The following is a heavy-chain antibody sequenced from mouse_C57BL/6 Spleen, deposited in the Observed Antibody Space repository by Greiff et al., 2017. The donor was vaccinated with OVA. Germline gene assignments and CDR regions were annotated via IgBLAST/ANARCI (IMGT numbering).Heavy chain of an antibody. Sequence: VQLQQSGAELVKPGASVKMSCKASGYTFTSYWITWVKQRPGQGLEWIGDIYPGSGSTNYNEKFKSKATLTVDTSSSTAYMQLSSLTSEDSAVYYCARRGNYDYDWFAYWGQGTLVTVSA. V-gene: IGHV1-55*01. CDR2: IYPGSGST. CDR3: ARRGNYDYDWFAY. CDR1: GYTFTSYW. D-gene: IGHD2-4*01. J-gene: IGHJ3*01.